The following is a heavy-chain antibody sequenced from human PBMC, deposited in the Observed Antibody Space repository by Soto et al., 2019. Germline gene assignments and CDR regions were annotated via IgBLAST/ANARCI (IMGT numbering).Heavy chain of an antibody. V-gene: IGHV1-69*12. CDR2: IIPIFGTA. CDR1: GGTFSSYA. CDR3: ARGPEDYCSGGSCRQFDY. Sequence: QVQLVQSGAEVKKPGSSVKVSCKASGGTFSSYAISWVRQAPGQGLEWMGGIIPIFGTANYAQKFQGRVTMTEEXXTXPXXMERSSLRSEDTAVYYCARGPEDYCSGGSCRQFDYWGQGTLVTVSS. D-gene: IGHD2-15*01. J-gene: IGHJ4*02.